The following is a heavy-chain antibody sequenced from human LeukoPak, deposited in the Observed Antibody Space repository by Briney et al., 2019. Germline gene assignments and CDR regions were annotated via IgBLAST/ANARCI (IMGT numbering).Heavy chain of an antibody. J-gene: IGHJ4*02. D-gene: IGHD6-19*01. CDR1: GGSISSYY. V-gene: IGHV4-59*01. CDR3: ARDHAPGIAVAGTNYFDY. CDR2: IYYSGST. Sequence: SETLSLTCTVSGGSISSYYWSWIRQPPGKGLEWIGYIYYSGSTNYNPPLKSRVTISVDTSKNQFSLKLSSVTAADTAVYYCARDHAPGIAVAGTNYFDYWGQGTLVTVSS.